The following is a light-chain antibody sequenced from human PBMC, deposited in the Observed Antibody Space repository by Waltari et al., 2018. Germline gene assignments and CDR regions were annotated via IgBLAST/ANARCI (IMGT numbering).Light chain of an antibody. CDR1: QSVSSN. J-gene: IGKJ4*01. CDR3: QQYNNWPLT. V-gene: IGKV3D-15*01. Sequence: EIVMTQSPATLSVSPGERATLSCRASQSVSSNLAWYQQKPAQAPRVLIYGASTRATGIPARFSGSGSGTEFTLTISSLQSEDCAVYYCQQYNNWPLTFGGGTKVEIK. CDR2: GAS.